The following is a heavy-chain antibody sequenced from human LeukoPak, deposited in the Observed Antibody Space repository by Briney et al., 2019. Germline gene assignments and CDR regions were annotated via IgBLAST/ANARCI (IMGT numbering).Heavy chain of an antibody. CDR2: IYYSGST. CDR3: ATGYMTRFDY. V-gene: IGHV4-59*11. D-gene: IGHD1-14*01. CDR1: GGSISSHY. J-gene: IGHJ4*02. Sequence: PSETLSLTCTVSGGSISSHYWSWIRQPPGKGLEWIGYIYYSGSTNYNPSVKSRVTISVDTSKNRFSLKLSSVTAADTAVYYCATGYMTRFDYWGRGTLVTVSS.